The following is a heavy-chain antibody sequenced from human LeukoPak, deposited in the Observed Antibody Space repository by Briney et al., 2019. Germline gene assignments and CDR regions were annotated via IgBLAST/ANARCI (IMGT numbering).Heavy chain of an antibody. CDR3: ARHKRSWYYYMDV. CDR1: GGSFSGYY. Sequence: SETLSLTCTVSGGSFSGYYWSWIRQPPGKGLEWIGEINHSGSTNYNPSLKSRVTISVDTSKNQFSLKLSSVTAADTAVYYCARHKRSWYYYMDVWGKGTTVTISS. D-gene: IGHD3-10*01. CDR2: INHSGST. V-gene: IGHV4-34*01. J-gene: IGHJ6*03.